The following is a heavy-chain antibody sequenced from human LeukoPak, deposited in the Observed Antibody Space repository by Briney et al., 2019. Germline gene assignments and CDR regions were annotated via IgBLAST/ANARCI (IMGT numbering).Heavy chain of an antibody. V-gene: IGHV3-9*01. CDR3: AKDKGPFSYYYGMDV. D-gene: IGHD3-16*01. CDR1: GFTFDDYA. CDR2: ISWNSGSI. J-gene: IGHJ6*02. Sequence: GRSLRLSCAASGFTFDDYAMHWVRQAPGKGLEWVSGISWNSGSIGYADSVKGRFTISRDNAKNSLYLQMNSLRAEDTALYYCAKDKGPFSYYYGMDVWGQGTTVTVSS.